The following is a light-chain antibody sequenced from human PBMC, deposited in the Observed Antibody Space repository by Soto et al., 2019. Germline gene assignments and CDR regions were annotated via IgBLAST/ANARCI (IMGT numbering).Light chain of an antibody. J-gene: IGKJ2*01. CDR2: GAS. CDR3: QQYGRSPYT. V-gene: IGKV3-20*01. CDR1: QIVSDNF. Sequence: EIVLTQSPGTLSLSTGERATLACGASQIVSDNFLAWYQQKPGQAARLLIYGASSRANGIPDRFSGSGSVTDFTLTISRLEPGDVAVYYCQQYGRSPYTFGQGTTLEIK.